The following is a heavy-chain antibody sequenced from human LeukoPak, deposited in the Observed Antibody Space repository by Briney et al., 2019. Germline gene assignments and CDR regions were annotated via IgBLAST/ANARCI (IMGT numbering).Heavy chain of an antibody. CDR2: IYTSGST. CDR3: ARVGYSESYYRFDY. D-gene: IGHD1-26*01. CDR1: GGSISSGSYY. Sequence: SETLSLTCTVSGGSISSGSYYWSWIRQPAGKGLEWIGRIYTSGSTNYNPSLQSRVTISVDTSKNQFSLKLSSVTAADTAVYYCARVGYSESYYRFDYWGQGTLVTVSS. J-gene: IGHJ4*02. V-gene: IGHV4-61*02.